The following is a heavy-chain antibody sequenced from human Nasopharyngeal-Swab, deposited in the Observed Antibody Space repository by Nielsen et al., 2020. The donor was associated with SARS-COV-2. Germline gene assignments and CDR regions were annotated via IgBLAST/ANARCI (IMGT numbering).Heavy chain of an antibody. Sequence: GSLRLSCSLSGDSIRTYYWNWIRQPAGKGLEWVGRIYVGGSTNNPPSLEGRVTMSVDTSKNQFSLKLSSVTADDTAVYFCARGNTVTTGYYYDLDSWGQGTKVTVSS. V-gene: IGHV4-4*07. CDR1: GDSIRTYY. D-gene: IGHD4-11*01. CDR2: IYVGGST. J-gene: IGHJ6*02. CDR3: ARGNTVTTGYYYDLDS.